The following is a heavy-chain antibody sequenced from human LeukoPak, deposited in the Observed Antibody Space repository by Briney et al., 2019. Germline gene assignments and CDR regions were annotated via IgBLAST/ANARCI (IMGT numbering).Heavy chain of an antibody. D-gene: IGHD1-26*01. V-gene: IGHV3-48*03. CDR3: GRDGSGSHLFDC. CDR1: AFTFSNYE. Sequence: GGSLRLSCAASAFTFSNYEMIWVRQAPGKGLEWISYINSVGNTMNYADSVKGRFTISRDNAENSLYLQINSLRAEDTAVYYCGRDGSGSHLFDCWGEGTLVSVSS. CDR2: INSVGNTM. J-gene: IGHJ4*02.